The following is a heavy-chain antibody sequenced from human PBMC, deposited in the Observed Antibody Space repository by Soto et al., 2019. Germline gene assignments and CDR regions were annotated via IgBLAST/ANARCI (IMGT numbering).Heavy chain of an antibody. Sequence: SETLSLTCTVSGGSISSYYWSWIRQPPGKGLEWIGYIYYSGSTNYNPSLKSRVTISVDTSKNQFSLKLSSVTAADTAVYYCASPYCSGGSCYFQHWGQGTLVTVS. CDR1: GGSISSYY. CDR2: IYYSGST. D-gene: IGHD2-15*01. J-gene: IGHJ1*01. CDR3: ASPYCSGGSCYFQH. V-gene: IGHV4-59*01.